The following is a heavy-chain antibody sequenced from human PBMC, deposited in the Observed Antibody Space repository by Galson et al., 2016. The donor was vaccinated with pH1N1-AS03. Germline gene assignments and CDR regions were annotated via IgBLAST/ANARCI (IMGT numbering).Heavy chain of an antibody. D-gene: IGHD3-3*01. CDR2: IIPLFGTT. CDR1: GGTFSNYA. J-gene: IGHJ4*02. V-gene: IGHV1-69*06. CDR3: AIRDGGGYDFWCGKPGGY. Sequence: SVKVSCKASGGTFSNYAFSWVRQAPGQGLEWMGGIIPLFGTTNYAQKFQGRVTITADKSTNTAYMELTSLRSEYTAVYFCAIRDGGGYDFWCGKPGGYWGQGTLVTVSS.